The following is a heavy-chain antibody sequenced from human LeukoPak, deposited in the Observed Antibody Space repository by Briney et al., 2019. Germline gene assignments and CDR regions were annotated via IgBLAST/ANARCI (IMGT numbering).Heavy chain of an antibody. CDR1: GGSISSSSYY. Sequence: PSETLSLTCTVSGGSISSSSYYWGWIRQPPGKGLVWIGSIYYSGSTYYNPSLKSRVTISVDTSKNQFSLKLSSVTAADTAVYYCARASVGYCSGGSCYRGVNWFDPWGQGTLVTVSS. V-gene: IGHV4-39*07. D-gene: IGHD2-15*01. CDR3: ARASVGYCSGGSCYRGVNWFDP. CDR2: IYYSGST. J-gene: IGHJ5*02.